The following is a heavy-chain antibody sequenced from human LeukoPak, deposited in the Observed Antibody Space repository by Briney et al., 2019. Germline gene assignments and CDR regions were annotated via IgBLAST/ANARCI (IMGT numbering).Heavy chain of an antibody. Sequence: GGSLRLSCAASGFTFSDYWMHWIRQTPGKGLVWVSRINTDGSSTNYADSVKGRFTISRDNAKNTLYLQMNSLRAEDTAVYYCSRGPVSWGQGTLVTASS. CDR3: SRGPVS. V-gene: IGHV3-74*01. CDR1: GFTFSDYW. CDR2: INTDGSST. J-gene: IGHJ5*02.